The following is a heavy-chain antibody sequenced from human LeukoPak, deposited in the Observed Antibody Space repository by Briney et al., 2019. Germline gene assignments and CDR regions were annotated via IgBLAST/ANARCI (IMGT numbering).Heavy chain of an antibody. CDR1: GGSFSGYY. Sequence: SETLSLTCAVYGGSFSGYYWSWIRQPPGKGLEWIGEINHSGSTNYNPSLKSRVTISVDTSKNQFSLKLSSVTAADTAVYYCARAEYKTSYDFWSGYYRSGDYYYYGMDVWGQGTTVTVSS. CDR3: ARAEYKTSYDFWSGYYRSGDYYYYGMDV. V-gene: IGHV4-34*01. CDR2: INHSGST. J-gene: IGHJ6*02. D-gene: IGHD3-3*01.